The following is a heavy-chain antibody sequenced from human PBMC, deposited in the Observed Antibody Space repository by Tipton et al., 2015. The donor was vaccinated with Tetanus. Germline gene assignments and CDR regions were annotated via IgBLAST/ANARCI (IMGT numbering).Heavy chain of an antibody. V-gene: IGHV1-69*01. CDR3: ARAEYCYDSTPVIVAFDI. CDR1: GGTFSSYA. CDR2: IIPIFGTA. D-gene: IGHD3-22*01. J-gene: IGHJ3*02. Sequence: QSGPEVKKPGSSVKVSCKASGGTFSSYAISWVRQAPGQGLEWMGGIIPIFGTANYAQKFQGRVTITADESTSTAYMELSSLRSEDTAVYYCARAEYCYDSTPVIVAFDIWGQGTMVTVSS.